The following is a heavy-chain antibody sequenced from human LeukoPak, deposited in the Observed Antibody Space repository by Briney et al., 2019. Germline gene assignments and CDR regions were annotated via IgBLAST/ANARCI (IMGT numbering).Heavy chain of an antibody. CDR2: IYYSGST. V-gene: IGHV4-59*01. Sequence: SETLSLTCTVSGGSISSYYWSWIRQPPGKGLEWIGYIYYSGSTNYNPSLKSRVTISVDTSKNQFSRKLSSVTAADTAVYYCARGGIAVAGSPQWGQGTLVTVSS. CDR3: ARGGIAVAGSPQ. D-gene: IGHD6-19*01. J-gene: IGHJ4*02. CDR1: GGSISSYY.